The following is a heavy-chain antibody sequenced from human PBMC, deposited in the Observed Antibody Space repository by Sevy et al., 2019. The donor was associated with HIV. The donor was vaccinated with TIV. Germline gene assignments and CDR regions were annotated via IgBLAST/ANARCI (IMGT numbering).Heavy chain of an antibody. D-gene: IGHD3-16*01. CDR3: ARTGSYADTYYYYYAMDV. V-gene: IGHV3-7*01. J-gene: IGHJ6*02. CDR1: AFTFSSYW. CDR2: INQDGSEE. Sequence: GESLKISCAASAFTFSSYWMTWVRQAPGKGLEWVANINQDGSEENYVDSVKGRFTIFRDNAKNSLVLQMNSLRAEDTAVYYCARTGSYADTYYYYYAMDVWGPGTTVTVSS.